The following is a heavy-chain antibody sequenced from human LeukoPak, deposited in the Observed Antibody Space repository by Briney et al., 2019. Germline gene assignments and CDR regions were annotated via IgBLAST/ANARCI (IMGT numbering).Heavy chain of an antibody. V-gene: IGHV3-48*04. Sequence: GGSLRLSCAASGFTFSSCAMSWVRQAPGKGLEWVSYISSSGSTIYYADSVKGRFTISRDNAKNSLYLQMNSLRAEDTAVYYCARDHAAMVLMGAFDIWGQGTMVTVSS. CDR3: ARDHAAMVLMGAFDI. J-gene: IGHJ3*02. CDR2: ISSSGSTI. D-gene: IGHD5-18*01. CDR1: GFTFSSCA.